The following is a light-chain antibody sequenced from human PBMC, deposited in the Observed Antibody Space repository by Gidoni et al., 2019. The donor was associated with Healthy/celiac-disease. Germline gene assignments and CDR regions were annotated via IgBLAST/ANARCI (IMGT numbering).Light chain of an antibody. CDR3: AAWDDSLNGWV. V-gene: IGLV1-44*01. Sequence: QSVLTQPPSASGTPGQRVTISCSGSSSNIGSNTVNWYQQLPGTATKLLIYSNNKRPSGVPDRLSGPKSGTSASLAISGLQSEDEADYYCAAWDDSLNGWVFGGGTKLTV. CDR1: SSNIGSNT. J-gene: IGLJ3*02. CDR2: SNN.